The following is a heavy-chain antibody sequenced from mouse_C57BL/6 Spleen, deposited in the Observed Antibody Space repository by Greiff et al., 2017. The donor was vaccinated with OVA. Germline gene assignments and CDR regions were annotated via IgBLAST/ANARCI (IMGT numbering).Heavy chain of an antibody. J-gene: IGHJ4*01. CDR2: IYPSDSET. Sequence: QVQLQQPGAELVRPGSSVKLSCKASGYTFTSYWMDWVKQRPGQGLEWIGNIYPSDSETNYNQKFKDKATLTVDKSSSTAYMQLSSLTSEDAAVYYCARRMGGDAMDYWGQGTSVTVSS. D-gene: IGHD2-3*01. CDR3: ARRMGGDAMDY. V-gene: IGHV1-61*01. CDR1: GYTFTSYW.